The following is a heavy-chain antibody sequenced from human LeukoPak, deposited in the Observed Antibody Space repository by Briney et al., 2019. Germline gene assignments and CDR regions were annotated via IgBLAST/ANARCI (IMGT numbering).Heavy chain of an antibody. CDR3: ARDVVGSLDY. J-gene: IGHJ4*02. V-gene: IGHV3-7*01. CDR1: GFIFSSYW. D-gene: IGHD1-26*01. Sequence: GGSLRLSCAASGFIFSSYWMAWVRQAPGKGLEWVANIKGDESARHQADSVKGRFTISRDNTRNSLYLQMTNLRGDDTAVYYCARDVVGSLDYWGKGTLVTVSS. CDR2: IKGDESAR.